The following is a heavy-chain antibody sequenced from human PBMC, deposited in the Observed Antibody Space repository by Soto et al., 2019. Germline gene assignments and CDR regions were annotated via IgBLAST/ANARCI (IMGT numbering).Heavy chain of an antibody. CDR2: ISRDSRSI. Sequence: GGSLSLSCVVSGFRVDDYGMHWVRLAPGKGLEWIAGISRDSRSISYGASMKGRFTISRDNAKNSLYLQLNSLRADDTAFYYCVKDALTTVAYYFDSWGQGALVPVSS. D-gene: IGHD4-17*01. CDR3: VKDALTTVAYYFDS. V-gene: IGHV3-9*01. CDR1: GFRVDDYG. J-gene: IGHJ4*02.